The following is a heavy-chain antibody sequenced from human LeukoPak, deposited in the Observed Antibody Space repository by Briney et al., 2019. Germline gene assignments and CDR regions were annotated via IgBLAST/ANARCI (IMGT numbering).Heavy chain of an antibody. CDR1: GYSFTSYR. CDR2: IYPGDSDT. V-gene: IGHV5-51*01. CDR3: ARREATDQYFNY. Sequence: GESLKISCQGSGYSFTSYRIGWVRQMPGKGLEWMAIIYPGDSDTRYNPSFQGQVTISADKSISTAYLQWSSLKASDTAMYYCARREATDQYFNYWGQGTLVTVSS. D-gene: IGHD5-12*01. J-gene: IGHJ4*02.